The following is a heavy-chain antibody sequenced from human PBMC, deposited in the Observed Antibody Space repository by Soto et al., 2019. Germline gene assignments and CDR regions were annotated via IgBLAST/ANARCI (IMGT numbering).Heavy chain of an antibody. Sequence: EVQLVESGGALVEPGRSLRLSCAVSGFNFDKYAIHWVRQAPGKCLEWVSGISWNSGEIAYSDSVKGRFTISRDNAKNSVYLEMNSLRREDTALYYCAIVVSIFYDAFDMWGQGTMVTVSS. J-gene: IGHJ3*02. CDR2: ISWNSGEI. CDR1: GFNFDKYA. CDR3: AIVVSIFYDAFDM. V-gene: IGHV3-9*01.